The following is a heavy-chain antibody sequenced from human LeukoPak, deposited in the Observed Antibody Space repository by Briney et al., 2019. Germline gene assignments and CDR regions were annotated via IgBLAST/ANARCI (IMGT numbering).Heavy chain of an antibody. D-gene: IGHD6-6*01. J-gene: IGHJ4*02. Sequence: ASVKVSCKASGYTFTGYYMHWVRQAPGQGLEWMGWINPNSGGTNYAQKFQGRVTMTRDTSTSTVYMELSSLRSEDTAVYYCARDLGVQQLGIDYWGQGTLVTVSS. CDR2: INPNSGGT. CDR3: ARDLGVQQLGIDY. CDR1: GYTFTGYY. V-gene: IGHV1-2*02.